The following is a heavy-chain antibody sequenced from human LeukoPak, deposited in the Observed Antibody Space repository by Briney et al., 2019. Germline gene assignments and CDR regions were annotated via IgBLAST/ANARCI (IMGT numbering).Heavy chain of an antibody. CDR3: ARSTVVPAAMWRRWFDP. CDR2: INRSGST. V-gene: IGHV4-34*01. J-gene: IGHJ5*02. CDR1: GVSFSGYY. Sequence: PSETLSLTCAVYGVSFSGYYWSWIRQPPGHGLEWIGEINRSGSTNYNASVKSRVTISVDTSKNQFSLKRSSVTAADTAVYYWARSTVVPAAMWRRWFDPWGQGTLVTVSS. D-gene: IGHD2-2*01.